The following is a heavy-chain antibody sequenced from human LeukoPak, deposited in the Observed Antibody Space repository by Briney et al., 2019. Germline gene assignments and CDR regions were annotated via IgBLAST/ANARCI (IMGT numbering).Heavy chain of an antibody. D-gene: IGHD3-10*01. CDR3: AGVIITHDYYYYGMDV. CDR2: IYYSGST. Sequence: SETLSLTCTVSGGSISSYYWSWIRQPPGKGLEWIGYIYYSGSTNYNPSLKSRVTIPVDTSKNQFSLKLSSVTAADTAVYYCAGVIITHDYYYYGMDVWGQGTTVTVSS. CDR1: GGSISSYY. J-gene: IGHJ6*02. V-gene: IGHV4-59*01.